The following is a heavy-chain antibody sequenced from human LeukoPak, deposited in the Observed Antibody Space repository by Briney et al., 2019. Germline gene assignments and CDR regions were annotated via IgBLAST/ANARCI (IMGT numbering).Heavy chain of an antibody. CDR2: IYYSGST. CDR3: ARKVGASRRYFDY. J-gene: IGHJ4*02. CDR1: GGSISSSSYY. V-gene: IGHV4-39*01. D-gene: IGHD1-26*01. Sequence: PSETLSLTCTVSGGSISSSSYYWGWIRQPPGKGLEWIGSIYYSGSTYYNPSLKSRVTISVDTSKNQFSLKLSSVTAADTAVYYCARKVGASRRYFDYWGQGTLVTVSS.